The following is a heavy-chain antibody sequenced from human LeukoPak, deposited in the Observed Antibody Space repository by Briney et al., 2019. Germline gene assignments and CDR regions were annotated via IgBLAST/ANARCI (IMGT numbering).Heavy chain of an antibody. CDR3: VKNDGWFHLAQ. Sequence: GGSLRLSCAASGFYYRDHWMDWVRQAPGKGLEWVGHIKTDGSETYYLDSLKGRISISRDNTNNALYLQMNSLRVEDTAIYYCVKNDGWFHLAQWGQGTLVTVSS. V-gene: IGHV3-7*03. CDR1: GFYYRDHW. D-gene: IGHD6-19*01. CDR2: IKTDGSET. J-gene: IGHJ4*02.